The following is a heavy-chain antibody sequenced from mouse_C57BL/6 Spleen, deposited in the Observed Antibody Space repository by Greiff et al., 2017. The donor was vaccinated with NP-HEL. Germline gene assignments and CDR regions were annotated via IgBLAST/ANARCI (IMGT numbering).Heavy chain of an antibody. Sequence: VQLQQSGAELVRPGASVTLSCKASGYTFTDYEMHWVKQTPVHGLEWIGAIDPETGGTAYNQKFKGKAILTADKSSSTAYMELRSLTSEDSAVYYCTRGGTVVAEAMDYWGQGTSVTVSS. CDR3: TRGGTVVAEAMDY. CDR2: IDPETGGT. V-gene: IGHV1-15*01. D-gene: IGHD1-1*01. J-gene: IGHJ4*01. CDR1: GYTFTDYE.